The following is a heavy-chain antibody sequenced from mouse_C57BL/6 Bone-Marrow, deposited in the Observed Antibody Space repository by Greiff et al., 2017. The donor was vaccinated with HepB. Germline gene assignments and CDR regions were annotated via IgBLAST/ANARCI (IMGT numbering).Heavy chain of an antibody. J-gene: IGHJ1*03. CDR3: AVPGSYFDV. D-gene: IGHD2-14*01. V-gene: IGHV1-54*01. CDR2: INPGSGGT. Sequence: VKLQESGAELVRPGTSVKVSCKASGYAFTNYLIEWVKQRPGQGLEWIGVINPGSGGTNYNEKFKGKATLTADKSSSTAYMQLSSLTSEDSAVYFFAVPGSYFDVWGTGTTVTVSS. CDR1: GYAFTNYL.